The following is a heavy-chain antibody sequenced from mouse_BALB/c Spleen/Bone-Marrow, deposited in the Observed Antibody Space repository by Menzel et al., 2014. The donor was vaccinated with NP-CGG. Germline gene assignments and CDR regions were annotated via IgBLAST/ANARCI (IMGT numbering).Heavy chain of an antibody. CDR2: INPSNGGT. D-gene: IGHD6-1*01. Sequence: VQLQQSAAELVKPGASVKLSCKPSGYTFTSYYMYWVKQGPGQGLEWIGEINPSNGGTNFNEKLKSKATLTVDKSSSTAYMQLSRLTFEDSAIHHCARPCCSFVGYAYWGQGTQVTVPA. CDR1: GYTFTSYY. J-gene: IGHJ3*01. CDR3: ARPCCSFVGYAY. V-gene: IGHV1S81*02.